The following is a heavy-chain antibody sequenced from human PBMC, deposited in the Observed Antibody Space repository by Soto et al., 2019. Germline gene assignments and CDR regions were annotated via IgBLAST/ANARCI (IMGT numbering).Heavy chain of an antibody. CDR1: GGSIRHYY. Sequence: PTETLSLTCSVSGGSIRHYYWSWIRQSPGKGLEWIGYAYYSGSTDYNPSLKSRVTMAVDTSKNQVSLKLNSVTTADTAVYYCARDRSTYGGGGTGEVKENWFDPWGPGTLVT. CDR2: AYYSGST. J-gene: IGHJ5*02. V-gene: IGHV4-59*01. CDR3: ARDRSTYGGGGTGEVKENWFDP. D-gene: IGHD3-3*02.